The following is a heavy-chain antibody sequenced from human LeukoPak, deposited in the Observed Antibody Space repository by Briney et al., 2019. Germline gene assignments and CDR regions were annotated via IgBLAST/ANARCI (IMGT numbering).Heavy chain of an antibody. Sequence: GGSLRLSCAASGFTFSSYAMSWVRQAPGKGLEWVSAISGSGGSTYYADSVKGRFTISRDNSKNTLYLQMNSLRAEDTAVYYCARDNTYYDFWSGYYILDPPQGYGMDVWGQGTTVTVSS. J-gene: IGHJ6*02. CDR2: ISGSGGST. V-gene: IGHV3-23*01. CDR1: GFTFSSYA. D-gene: IGHD3-3*01. CDR3: ARDNTYYDFWSGYYILDPPQGYGMDV.